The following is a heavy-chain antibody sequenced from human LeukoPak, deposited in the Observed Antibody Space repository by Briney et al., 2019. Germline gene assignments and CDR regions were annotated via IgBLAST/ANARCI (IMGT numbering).Heavy chain of an antibody. J-gene: IGHJ4*02. CDR1: GYTFTGYY. CDR3: ASVSSSWSRGVFDY. D-gene: IGHD6-13*01. V-gene: IGHV1-18*04. CDR2: ISAYNGNT. Sequence: ASVKVSCKASGYTFTGYYMHWVRQAPGQGLEWMGWISAYNGNTNYAQKLQGRVTMTTDTSTSTAYMELRSLRSDDTAVYYCASVSSSWSRGVFDYWGQGTLVTVSS.